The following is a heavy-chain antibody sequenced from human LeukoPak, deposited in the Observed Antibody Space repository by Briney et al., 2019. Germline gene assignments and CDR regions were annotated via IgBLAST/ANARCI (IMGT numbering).Heavy chain of an antibody. CDR1: GYSFTKYW. CDR3: ARRVEDYYGSGSYYIDY. CDR2: IYPGDSDT. J-gene: IGHJ4*02. D-gene: IGHD3-10*01. Sequence: GESLKISCKGSGYSFTKYWIGWVRQMPGKGLEWMGIIYPGDSDTRYSPSFQGQVTISADKSISTAYLQWSSLKASDTAMYYCARRVEDYYGSGSYYIDYWGQGTLVTVSS. V-gene: IGHV5-51*01.